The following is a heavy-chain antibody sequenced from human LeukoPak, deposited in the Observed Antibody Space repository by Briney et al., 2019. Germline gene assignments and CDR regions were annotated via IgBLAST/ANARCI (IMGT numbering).Heavy chain of an antibody. CDR2: ISYGGSNK. V-gene: IGHV3-30-3*01. J-gene: IGHJ5*02. D-gene: IGHD3-22*01. Sequence: PGRSLRLSCAASGFTFSSYAMHWVRQAPGKGLEWVAVISYGGSNKYYADSVKGRFTISRDNSKNTLYLQMNSLRAEDTAVYYCARNYFPYYYDSSGPSDNWFDPWGQGTLVTVSS. CDR1: GFTFSSYA. CDR3: ARNYFPYYYDSSGPSDNWFDP.